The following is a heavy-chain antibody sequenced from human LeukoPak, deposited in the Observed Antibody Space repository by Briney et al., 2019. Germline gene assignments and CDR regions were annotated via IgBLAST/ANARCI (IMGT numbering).Heavy chain of an antibody. CDR3: ARYLRCSSTSCYNYCYYMDV. V-gene: IGHV1-69*02. CDR2: IIPILGLP. D-gene: IGHD2-2*02. CDR1: GCTFRSYT. Sequence: SSVTVSCKGCGCTFRSYTIRRVLHAPGQGVGWMGRIIPILGLPNYAQNFKARLTITAAKSTSTAYMELSSMRSEDTAVYYCARYLRCSSTSCYNYCYYMDVWGKGTTVTVSS. J-gene: IGHJ6*03.